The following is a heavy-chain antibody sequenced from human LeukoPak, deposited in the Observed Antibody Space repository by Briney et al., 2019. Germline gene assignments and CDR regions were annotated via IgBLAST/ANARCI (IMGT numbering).Heavy chain of an antibody. V-gene: IGHV4-34*01. J-gene: IGHJ5*02. CDR1: GGSLTSYY. Sequence: SETLSLTCGVSGGSLTSYYWSWIRQPPGKGLEWIGEIDHSGSTNYNPSLKSRVTISVDTSKNQFSLKLSSVTAADTAVYYCARKRATRPYNWFDPWGQGTLVTVSS. CDR3: ARKRATRPYNWFDP. CDR2: IDHSGST. D-gene: IGHD5-24*01.